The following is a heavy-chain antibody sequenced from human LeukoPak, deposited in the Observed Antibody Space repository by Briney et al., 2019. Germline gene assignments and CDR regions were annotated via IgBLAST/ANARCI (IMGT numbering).Heavy chain of an antibody. CDR1: GFTVSRYS. CDR2: ITSSSSYI. CDR3: ARHVVAVGFDY. J-gene: IGHJ4*02. Sequence: PAGSLRLSCAASGFTVSRYSMNWVRQAPGKGLEWVSSITSSSSYIYYADSVKGHFTLSRDNAHSSLYLQMNSLRAEDTAVYYCARHVVAVGFDYWGQGTLVTVSS. V-gene: IGHV3-21*01. D-gene: IGHD3-22*01.